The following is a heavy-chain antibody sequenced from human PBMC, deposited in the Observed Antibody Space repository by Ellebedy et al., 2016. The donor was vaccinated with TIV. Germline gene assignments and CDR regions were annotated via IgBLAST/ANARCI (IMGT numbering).Heavy chain of an antibody. CDR3: ARVDVHSSSWYKYYFDY. Sequence: AASAKVSCKASGYTFTSYGFTWVRQAPGQGLEWMGWIRAYNGHTNYAQKFEGRVTLTTDTYTRTAYMELRNLRSDDTAVYYCARVDVHSSSWYKYYFDYWGQGTLVTVSS. CDR2: IRAYNGHT. V-gene: IGHV1-18*01. J-gene: IGHJ4*02. CDR1: GYTFTSYG. D-gene: IGHD6-13*01.